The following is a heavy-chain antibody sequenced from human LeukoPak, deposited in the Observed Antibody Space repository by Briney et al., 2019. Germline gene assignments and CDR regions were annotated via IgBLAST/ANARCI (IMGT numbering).Heavy chain of an antibody. D-gene: IGHD6-19*01. CDR1: GFTFSSYG. V-gene: IGHV3-64*01. CDR2: ISSNGGST. CDR3: ARVSSGWYGY. Sequence: GGSLRLSCAASGFTFSSYGMHWVRQAPGKGLEYVSAISSNGGSTNYANSVKGRFTISRDNSKNTLYLQMGSLRTEDMAVYYCARVSSGWYGYWGQGTLVTVSS. J-gene: IGHJ1*01.